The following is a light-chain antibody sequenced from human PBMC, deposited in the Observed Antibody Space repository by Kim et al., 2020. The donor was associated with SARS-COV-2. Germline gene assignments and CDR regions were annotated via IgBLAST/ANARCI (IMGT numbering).Light chain of an antibody. CDR1: QSVSSY. CDR2: DAS. Sequence: PGERATLSCRASQSVSSYLACYQQHPRQAPPLLLYDASNTATGTPPTFSGSGSATAYTPPTSSIQPPDVAAYYCQQRRYSPSFGPGTKVENK. V-gene: IGKV3-11*01. J-gene: IGKJ1*01. CDR3: QQRRYSPS.